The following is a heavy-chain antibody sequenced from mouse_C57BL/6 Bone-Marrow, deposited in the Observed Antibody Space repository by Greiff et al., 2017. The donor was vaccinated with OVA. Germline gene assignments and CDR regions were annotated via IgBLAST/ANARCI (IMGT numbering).Heavy chain of an antibody. CDR3: ARDYDGYLHWYFDV. Sequence: VQLQQSGPGMVKPSQSLSLTCTVTGYSITSGYDWHWIRHFPGNKLEWMGYISYSGSTNYNPSLKSRISITHDTSKNHFFLKLNSVTTEDTATYYCARDYDGYLHWYFDVWGTGTTVTVSS. J-gene: IGHJ1*03. CDR1: GYSITSGYD. V-gene: IGHV3-1*01. CDR2: ISYSGST. D-gene: IGHD2-3*01.